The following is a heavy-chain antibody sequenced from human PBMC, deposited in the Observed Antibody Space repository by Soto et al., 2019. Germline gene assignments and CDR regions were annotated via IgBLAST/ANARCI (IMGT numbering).Heavy chain of an antibody. D-gene: IGHD3-9*01. V-gene: IGHV1-18*01. CDR1: GYTFTSYG. Sequence: ASVKVSCKASGYTFTSYGISWVRQAPGQGLEWMGWISAYNGNTNYAQKLQGRVTMTTDTSTSTAYMELRSLRSDDTAVYYCARESLRYFDWLSHDAFDIWGQGTMVTVSS. CDR3: ARESLRYFDWLSHDAFDI. J-gene: IGHJ3*02. CDR2: ISAYNGNT.